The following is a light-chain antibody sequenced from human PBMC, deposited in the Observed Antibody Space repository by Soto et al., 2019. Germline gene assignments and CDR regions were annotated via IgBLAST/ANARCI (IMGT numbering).Light chain of an antibody. V-gene: IGKV1-5*01. CDR2: DAS. CDR3: QQYNSYSSLT. Sequence: IQMTQSPSTLSASVGDRVTITCRASQSISSWLAWYQQKPGKAPKLLIYDASSLESGVPSRFSGSGSGTEFTLTISSLQPDDFTTYYCQQYNSYSSLTIGGGTKVDI. CDR1: QSISSW. J-gene: IGKJ4*01.